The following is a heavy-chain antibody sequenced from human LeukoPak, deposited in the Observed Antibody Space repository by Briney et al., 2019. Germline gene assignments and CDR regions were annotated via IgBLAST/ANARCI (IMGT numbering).Heavy chain of an antibody. J-gene: IGHJ4*02. CDR2: IYAGGRT. CDR3: ARDYLGIRFDY. D-gene: IGHD1-20*01. V-gene: IGHV3-66*01. Sequence: GGSLRLSCAASGFTISSNYMNWVRQAPGKGLEWVSVIYAGGRTYSADSVKGRFTISRDNSKNTLYLQMNSLRVEDTAVYYCARDYLGIRFDYWGQGTLVTVSS. CDR1: GFTISSNY.